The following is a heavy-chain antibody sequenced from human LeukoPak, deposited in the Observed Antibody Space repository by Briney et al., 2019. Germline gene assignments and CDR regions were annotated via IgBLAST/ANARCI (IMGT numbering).Heavy chain of an antibody. Sequence: SETLSLTCAVYGGSFSGYYWSWIRQPPGKGLEWIGEINYSGSTNYNPSLKSRVTMSVDTSKNQFSLKLSSVTAADTAVYYCARGQPRYDYVWGSYRLGRYYFDYWGQGTLVTVSS. CDR1: GGSFSGYY. V-gene: IGHV4-34*01. CDR3: ARGQPRYDYVWGSYRLGRYYFDY. CDR2: INYSGST. J-gene: IGHJ4*02. D-gene: IGHD3-16*02.